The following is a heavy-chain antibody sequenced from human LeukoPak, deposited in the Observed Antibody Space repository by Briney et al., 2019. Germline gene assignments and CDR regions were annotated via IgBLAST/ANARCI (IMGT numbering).Heavy chain of an antibody. V-gene: IGHV5-51*01. CDR2: IYPGDSDT. D-gene: IGHD2-15*01. Sequence: GESLKISCKGSGYSFTSYWIGWVRQMPGKGLEWMGIIYPGDSDTRYSPSFQGQVTISADKSISTAYLQWSSLKASDTAMYYCASSKGYCSGGSCYSRGYYYYSGMDVWGQGTTVTVSS. J-gene: IGHJ6*02. CDR3: ASSKGYCSGGSCYSRGYYYYSGMDV. CDR1: GYSFTSYW.